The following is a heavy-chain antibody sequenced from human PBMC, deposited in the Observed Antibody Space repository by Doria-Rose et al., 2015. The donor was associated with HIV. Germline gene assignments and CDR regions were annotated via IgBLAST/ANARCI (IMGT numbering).Heavy chain of an antibody. J-gene: IGHJ4*02. CDR1: GASVSSRGYY. Sequence: QVQLVESGPGLLKPSATLSLTCSVSGASVSSRGYYWNWIRQVPGKGLESLGYTYYTGTSDYSPSLKSRLNMAADTSKNQFSLKLSFVTVADTAVYYCARMGSYRELDYWGQGARGIGSA. CDR2: TYYTGTS. D-gene: IGHD3-3*01. V-gene: IGHV4-31*03. CDR3: ARMGSYRELDY.